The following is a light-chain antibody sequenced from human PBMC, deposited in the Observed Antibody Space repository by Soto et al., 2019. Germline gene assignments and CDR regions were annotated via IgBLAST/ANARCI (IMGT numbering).Light chain of an antibody. CDR1: QSVDSNC. V-gene: IGKV3-20*01. CDR2: GAS. J-gene: IGKJ1*01. CDR3: QQYGSSPPT. Sequence: EIVLTQSPGTLSLSPGERATLSCRTSQSVDSNCLAWYQQKPGQAPRLLIYGASNRATVIPDRFSGSGSGTDFPLTISRLEPEDFAVYYCQQYGSSPPTFGQGTRVEVK.